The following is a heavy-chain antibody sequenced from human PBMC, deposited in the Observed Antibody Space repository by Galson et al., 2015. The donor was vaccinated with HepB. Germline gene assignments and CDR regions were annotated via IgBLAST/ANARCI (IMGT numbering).Heavy chain of an antibody. CDR1: GFTFGSYG. CDR3: AKTLPYTYSSSWIHYYYGMDV. CDR2: ISYGGSNK. J-gene: IGHJ6*02. Sequence: SLRLSCAASGFTFGSYGMHWVRQAPGKGLEWVAVISYGGSNKYYADSVKGRFTISRDNSKNTLYLQMNSLRAEDTAVYYCAKTLPYTYSSSWIHYYYGMDVWGQGTTVTVSS. V-gene: IGHV3-30*18. D-gene: IGHD6-6*01.